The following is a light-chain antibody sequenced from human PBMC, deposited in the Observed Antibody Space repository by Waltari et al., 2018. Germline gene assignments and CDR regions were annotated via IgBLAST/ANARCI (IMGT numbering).Light chain of an antibody. CDR3: QAWDSITVV. CDR1: TLEDKE. Sequence: SYELTQPPSVSVSPGQTGPINCSGHTLEDKEVHWYQVRPGQSPVLLIYQDTKRPSGIPERISGSNSGNTATLTISGAQAMDEADYYCQAWDSITVVFGGVTELTVL. J-gene: IGLJ2*01. V-gene: IGLV3-1*01. CDR2: QDT.